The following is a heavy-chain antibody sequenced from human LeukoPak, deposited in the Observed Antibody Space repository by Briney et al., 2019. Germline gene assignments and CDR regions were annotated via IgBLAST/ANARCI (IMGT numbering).Heavy chain of an antibody. J-gene: IGHJ4*02. D-gene: IGHD5-18*01. V-gene: IGHV1-8*02. CDR2: MNPNSGNT. Sequence: GASVKVSCKASGYTFTSYDINWVRQATGQGLEWMGWMNPNSGNTGYAQKFQGRVTMARNTSISTANMELGSLRSEDTAVYYCARGLARTSMVTRGGVRFDYWGQGTLVTVSS. CDR1: GYTFTSYD. CDR3: ARGLARTSMVTRGGVRFDY.